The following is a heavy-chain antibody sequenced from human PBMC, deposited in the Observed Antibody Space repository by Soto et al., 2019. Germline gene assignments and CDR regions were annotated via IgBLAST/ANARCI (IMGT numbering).Heavy chain of an antibody. Sequence: PGGSLRLSCAASGFTFSSYAMSWVRQAPGKGLEWVSAISGSGGSTYYANSVKGRFTISRDNSKNTLYLQMNSLRAEDTAVYYCAKCGSVRPYYFDYWGQGTLVTVSS. J-gene: IGHJ4*02. CDR1: GFTFSSYA. CDR2: ISGSGGST. D-gene: IGHD3-10*01. CDR3: AKCGSVRPYYFDY. V-gene: IGHV3-23*01.